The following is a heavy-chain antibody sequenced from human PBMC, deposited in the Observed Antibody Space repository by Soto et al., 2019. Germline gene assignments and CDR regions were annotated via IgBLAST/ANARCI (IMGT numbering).Heavy chain of an antibody. CDR3: AKRLALWFGEVDMGDY. D-gene: IGHD3-10*01. CDR2: ISGSGGST. CDR1: GFTFSSYA. V-gene: IGHV3-23*01. J-gene: IGHJ4*02. Sequence: GGSLRLSCAASGFTFSSYAMSWVRQAPGKGLEWVSAISGSGGSTYYADSVKGRFTISRDNSKNTLYLQMNSLRAEDTAVYYCAKRLALWFGEVDMGDYWGQGTLVTVSS.